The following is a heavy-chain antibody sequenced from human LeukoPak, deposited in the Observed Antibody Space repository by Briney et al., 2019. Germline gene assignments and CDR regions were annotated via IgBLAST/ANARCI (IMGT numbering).Heavy chain of an antibody. CDR3: ARGRDGYNLRFDP. D-gene: IGHD5-24*01. CDR1: GGSISSYY. V-gene: IGHV4-59*01. CDR2: IYYSGTT. Sequence: SETPSLTCTVSGGSISSYYWNWIRQPPGKGLEWIGFIYYSGTTNYNPSLKSRVTISVDTSKNQFSLKLSSVTAADTAVYYCARGRDGYNLRFDPWGQGTLVTVSS. J-gene: IGHJ5*02.